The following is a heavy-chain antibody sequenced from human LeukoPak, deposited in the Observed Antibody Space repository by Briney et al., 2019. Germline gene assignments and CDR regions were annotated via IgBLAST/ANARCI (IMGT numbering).Heavy chain of an antibody. Sequence: GGSLRLSCAASGFTFSTYWMNWGRQAPGMGLVWVSRVNNDGSSTSYADSVKGRFTISRDNTKNTLYLQMNSLRAEDTAVYYCARDLNDLLQNYRSTWYPADYWGQGTLVTVSS. D-gene: IGHD6-13*01. CDR3: ARDLNDLLQNYRSTWYPADY. CDR2: VNNDGSST. CDR1: GFTFSTYW. J-gene: IGHJ4*02. V-gene: IGHV3-74*01.